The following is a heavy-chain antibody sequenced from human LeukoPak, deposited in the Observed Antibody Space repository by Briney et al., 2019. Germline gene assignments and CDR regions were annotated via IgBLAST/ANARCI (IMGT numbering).Heavy chain of an antibody. CDR3: ARDRYSYGFDY. CDR2: IYHSGST. D-gene: IGHD5-18*01. V-gene: IGHV4-30-2*01. Sequence: SETLSLTCAVSGGSISSGGYSWSWIRQPPGKGLEWIGYIYHSGSTYYNPSLKSRVTISVDRSKNQFSLKLSSVTAADTAVYYCARDRYSYGFDYWGQGTLVTVSP. CDR1: GGSISSGGYS. J-gene: IGHJ4*02.